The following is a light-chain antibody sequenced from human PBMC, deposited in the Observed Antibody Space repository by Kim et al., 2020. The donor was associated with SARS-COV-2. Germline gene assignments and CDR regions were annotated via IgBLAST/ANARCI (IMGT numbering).Light chain of an antibody. V-gene: IGLV3-19*01. CDR3: NSRDSSGNHSWV. Sequence: LGQTARITCQGDSLRSYYASWYQQKPEQAPVLVIYGKNNRPSGIPDRFSGSSSGNTASLTITGAQAEDEADYYCNSRDSSGNHSWVFGGGTQLTVL. CDR1: SLRSYY. CDR2: GKN. J-gene: IGLJ3*02.